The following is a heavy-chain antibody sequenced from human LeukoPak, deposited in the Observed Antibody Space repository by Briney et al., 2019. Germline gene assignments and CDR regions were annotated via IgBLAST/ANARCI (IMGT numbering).Heavy chain of an antibody. J-gene: IGHJ4*02. Sequence: GGSLRLSCAASGFTFSSYAMSWVRQAPGKGPEWVSAISGSGGSTYYADSVKGRFTISRDNSKNTLYLQMNSLRAEDTAVYYCAKSRHYYDSSGYGDWGQGTLVTVSS. CDR1: GFTFSSYA. CDR2: ISGSGGST. D-gene: IGHD3-22*01. CDR3: AKSRHYYDSSGYGD. V-gene: IGHV3-23*01.